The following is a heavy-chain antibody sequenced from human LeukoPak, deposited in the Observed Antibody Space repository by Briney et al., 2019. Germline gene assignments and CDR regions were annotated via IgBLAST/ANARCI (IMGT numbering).Heavy chain of an antibody. J-gene: IGHJ4*02. D-gene: IGHD5-12*01. CDR1: GFTFSSSG. CDR3: AKETRGSYSDY. V-gene: IGHV3-30*02. Sequence: RGSLRLSCAASGFTFSSSGMHWVRQAPGKGLEWVAFISNVGSNRYYADSVKGRFTISRDNSKNTLYLQMNSLRAEDTAVYYCAKETRGSYSDYWGQGTLVTVSS. CDR2: ISNVGSNR.